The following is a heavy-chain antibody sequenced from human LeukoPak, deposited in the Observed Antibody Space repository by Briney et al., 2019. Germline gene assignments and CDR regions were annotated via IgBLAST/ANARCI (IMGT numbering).Heavy chain of an antibody. Sequence: GGSLRLSCAASGFTFSSYGMHWVRQAPGKGLEWVAVISYDGSNKYYADSVKGRFTISRDNSKNTLYLQMNSLRAEDTAVYYCAKDQPDTALDYWGQGTLVTVSP. CDR1: GFTFSSYG. CDR3: AKDQPDTALDY. V-gene: IGHV3-30*18. J-gene: IGHJ4*02. CDR2: ISYDGSNK. D-gene: IGHD5-18*01.